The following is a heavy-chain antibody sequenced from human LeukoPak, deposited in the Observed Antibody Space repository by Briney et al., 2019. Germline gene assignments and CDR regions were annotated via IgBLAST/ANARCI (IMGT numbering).Heavy chain of an antibody. Sequence: GGSLRLSCAASGFTFSDYYMSWIRQAPGEGLEWVSYISSSSSYTNYADSVKGRFTISRENAKNSLYLQMNSLRAEDTAVYYCARGYGDYEGDAPLDYWGQGTLVTVSS. CDR3: ARGYGDYEGDAPLDY. J-gene: IGHJ4*02. D-gene: IGHD4-17*01. CDR1: GFTFSDYY. V-gene: IGHV3-11*06. CDR2: ISSSSSYT.